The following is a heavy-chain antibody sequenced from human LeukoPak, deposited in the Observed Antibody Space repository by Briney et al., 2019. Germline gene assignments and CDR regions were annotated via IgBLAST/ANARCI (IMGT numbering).Heavy chain of an antibody. CDR2: ITRSNYI. V-gene: IGHV3-21*04. D-gene: IGHD1-26*01. J-gene: IGHJ3*02. CDR1: GFTFSSYS. Sequence: GGSLRLSCAASGFTFSSYSMNWVRQAPGKGLEWVSSITRSNYIYYADSVKGRFTISRDNAKNSLYLQMNSLRAEDMALYYCAKGSRSYDAFDIWGQGTMVTVSS. CDR3: AKGSRSYDAFDI.